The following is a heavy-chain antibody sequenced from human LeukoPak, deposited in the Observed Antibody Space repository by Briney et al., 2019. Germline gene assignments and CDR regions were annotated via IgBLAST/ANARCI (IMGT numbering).Heavy chain of an antibody. J-gene: IGHJ3*02. CDR3: ARGSYDILTYTFSWAGRTANGAFDI. V-gene: IGHV4-39*07. CDR2: IYYSGST. Sequence: SETLSLTCTVSGGSISSSSYYWGWVRQPRGKGLEWIVSIYYSGSTYYNQSLKSQFTITVDKSKNQFSLKLSSVTAADTAVYYCARGSYDILTYTFSWAGRTANGAFDIWGQGTMVTVSS. CDR1: GGSISSSSYY. D-gene: IGHD3-9*01.